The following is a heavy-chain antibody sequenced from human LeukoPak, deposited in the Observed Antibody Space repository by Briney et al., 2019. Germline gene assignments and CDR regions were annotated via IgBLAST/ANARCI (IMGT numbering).Heavy chain of an antibody. V-gene: IGHV3-74*01. Sequence: GGSLRLSCAASGFTFSSYWMHWVRQAPGKGLVWVSRINSDGSSTSYADSVKGRFTISRDSAKNTLYLQMNSLRAEDTAVYYCAGRTKQWYWYFDLWGRGSLVTVSS. CDR2: INSDGSST. D-gene: IGHD6-19*01. J-gene: IGHJ2*01. CDR3: AGRTKQWYWYFDL. CDR1: GFTFSSYW.